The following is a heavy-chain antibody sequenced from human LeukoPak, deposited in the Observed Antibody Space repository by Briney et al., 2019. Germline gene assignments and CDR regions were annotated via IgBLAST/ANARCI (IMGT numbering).Heavy chain of an antibody. Sequence: TSETLSLTCTVSGGSIGSYYWSWIRQPAGKGLEWIGRIYSSGSTNYNPSLKSRVTMSVDTSKNQFSLKLSSVTDADTAVYYCARAPSGSYSRYYYYYMDVWGKGTTVTVSS. J-gene: IGHJ6*03. CDR1: GGSIGSYY. CDR3: ARAPSGSYSRYYYYYMDV. CDR2: IYSSGST. V-gene: IGHV4-4*07. D-gene: IGHD1-26*01.